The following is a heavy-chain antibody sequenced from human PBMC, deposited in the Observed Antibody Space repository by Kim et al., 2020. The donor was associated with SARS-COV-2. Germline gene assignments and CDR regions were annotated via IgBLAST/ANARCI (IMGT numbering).Heavy chain of an antibody. J-gene: IGHJ6*03. CDR3: ARRSFDSSSWYPYYYYMDV. V-gene: IGHV5-51*01. CDR1: GYSFTSYW. D-gene: IGHD6-13*01. CDR2: IYPGDSDT. Sequence: GESLKISCKGSGYSFTSYWIGWVRQMPGKGLEWMGIIYPGDSDTRYSPSFQGQVIISADKSISTAYLQWSSLKASDTAMYYCARRSFDSSSWYPYYYYMDVWGKGTTVTVSS.